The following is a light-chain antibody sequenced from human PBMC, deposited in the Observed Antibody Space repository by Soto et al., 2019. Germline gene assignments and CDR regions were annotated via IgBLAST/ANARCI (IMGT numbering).Light chain of an antibody. CDR2: EGS. CDR3: QQRSNWPLT. V-gene: IGKV3-11*01. J-gene: IGKJ4*02. CDR1: QRVSSY. Sequence: IVLTQSPATLSLSPGERATLSCRASQRVSSYLAWYQQRPGQAPRLLIYEGSTRATGIPARFSGSGVGTDFTLTIASLEPEDFAVYYCQQRSNWPLTFGGGTKVEIK.